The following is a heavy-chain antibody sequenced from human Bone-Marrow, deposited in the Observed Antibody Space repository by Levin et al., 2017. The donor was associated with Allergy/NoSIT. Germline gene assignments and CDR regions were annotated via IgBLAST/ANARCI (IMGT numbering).Heavy chain of an antibody. V-gene: IGHV2-5*02. Sequence: TLSLTCTFSGFSLGTSGVGVGWIRQPPGKAPEWLALIYWDDDTRYSASLKSRLSITKDTSRDQVVLTMTNMDPVDTGTYFCARFSSGWFAPGPRDSFHVWGQGTTVTVSS. CDR2: IYWDDDT. J-gene: IGHJ3*01. D-gene: IGHD3-10*01. CDR3: ARFSSGWFAPGPRDSFHV. CDR1: GFSLGTSGVG.